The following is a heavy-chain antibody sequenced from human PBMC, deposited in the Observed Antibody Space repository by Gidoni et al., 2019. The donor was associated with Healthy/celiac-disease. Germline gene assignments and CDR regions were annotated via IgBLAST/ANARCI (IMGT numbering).Heavy chain of an antibody. V-gene: IGHV3-30*04. Sequence: QVQLVESGGGVVQPGMSLSLSCAASGFTFSSYAMHWARQAPGKGLDWVAVISYDGSNKYYADSVKGRFTISRDNSKNTLYLQMNSLRAEDTAVYYCARDPRYYYGSGKWFGWFDPWGQGTLVTVSS. CDR1: GFTFSSYA. J-gene: IGHJ5*02. CDR3: ARDPRYYYGSGKWFGWFDP. D-gene: IGHD3-10*01. CDR2: ISYDGSNK.